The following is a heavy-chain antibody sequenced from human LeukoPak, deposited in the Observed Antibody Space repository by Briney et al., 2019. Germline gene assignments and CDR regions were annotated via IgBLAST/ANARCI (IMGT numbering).Heavy chain of an antibody. CDR3: ARGGSSGWYGGY. CDR1: GFTFSSYS. J-gene: IGHJ4*02. CDR2: ISSSSSYI. V-gene: IGHV3-21*01. D-gene: IGHD6-19*01. Sequence: PGGSLRLSCAASGFTFSSYSMTWVRQAPGKGLEWVSSISSSSSYIYYADSVKGRFTISRDNAKNSLYLQMNSLRAEDTAVYYCARGGSSGWYGGYWGQGTLVTASS.